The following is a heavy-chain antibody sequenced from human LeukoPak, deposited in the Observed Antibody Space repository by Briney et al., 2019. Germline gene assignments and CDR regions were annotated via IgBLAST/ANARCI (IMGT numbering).Heavy chain of an antibody. V-gene: IGHV3-48*03. D-gene: IGHD3-10*02. CDR1: GFTFSSYE. CDR2: ISSSGSSI. CDR3: AELGITMIGGV. J-gene: IGHJ6*04. Sequence: GGSLRLSCAASGFTFSSYEMNWVRQAPGQGLEWVSYISSSGSSIYYADSVKGRFTISRDNAKNSLYLQMNSLRAEDTAVYYCAELGITMIGGVWGKGTTVIISA.